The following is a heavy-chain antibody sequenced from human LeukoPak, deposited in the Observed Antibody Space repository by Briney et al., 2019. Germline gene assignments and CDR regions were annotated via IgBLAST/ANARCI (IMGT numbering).Heavy chain of an antibody. D-gene: IGHD4-11*01. Sequence: GGSLRLSCAASGFTFSSYGMSWVRQAPGKGLEWVSSISSSSSYIYYADSVKGRFTISRDNAKNSLYLQMNSLRAEDTAVYYCARVPSYSNYIDYWGQGTLVTVSS. J-gene: IGHJ4*02. CDR1: GFTFSSYG. V-gene: IGHV3-21*01. CDR3: ARVPSYSNYIDY. CDR2: ISSSSSYI.